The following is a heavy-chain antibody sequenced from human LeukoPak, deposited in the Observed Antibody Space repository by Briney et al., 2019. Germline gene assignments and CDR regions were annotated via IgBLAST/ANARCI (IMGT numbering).Heavy chain of an antibody. Sequence: PGGSLRLSCAASEFTFTTYGMHWVRQAPGNGLEWVAFIYYDGSNIYYADYVKGRFTISRDISKNTLYLQMDSLRAEDTAIYYCARDWKTNSFDYWGQGTLVTVSS. V-gene: IGHV3-33*01. CDR1: EFTFTTYG. D-gene: IGHD1-1*01. CDR3: ARDWKTNSFDY. CDR2: IYYDGSNI. J-gene: IGHJ4*02.